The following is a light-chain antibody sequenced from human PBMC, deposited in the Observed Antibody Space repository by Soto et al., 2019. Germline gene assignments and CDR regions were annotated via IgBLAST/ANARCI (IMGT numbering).Light chain of an antibody. Sequence: QSVLTQPPSASGTPGQRVTISCSGSSSNIGSNYVYCYQQLPGTAPKLLIYRNNQRPSGVPDRLSGSKSGTSASLAISGLRSDDEADYYCAAWDASLSGPPYVFGTGTKLTVL. J-gene: IGLJ1*01. CDR2: RNN. V-gene: IGLV1-47*01. CDR1: SSNIGSNY. CDR3: AAWDASLSGPPYV.